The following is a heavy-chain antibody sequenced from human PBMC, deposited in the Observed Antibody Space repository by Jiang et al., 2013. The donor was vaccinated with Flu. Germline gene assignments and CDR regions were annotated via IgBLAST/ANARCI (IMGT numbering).Heavy chain of an antibody. V-gene: IGHV4-59*01. CDR3: ARDEPDYGDYFDY. CDR2: SITVGST. CDR1: SAPSVVTT. Sequence: GLGEAFGDPVPHLHCLWSAPSVVTTGAGSGSPQGRDWSGLGISITVGSTNYNPSLKSRVTISVDTSKNQFSLKLSSVTAADTAVYYCARDEPDYGDYFDYWGQGTLVTVSS. D-gene: IGHD4-17*01. J-gene: IGHJ4*02.